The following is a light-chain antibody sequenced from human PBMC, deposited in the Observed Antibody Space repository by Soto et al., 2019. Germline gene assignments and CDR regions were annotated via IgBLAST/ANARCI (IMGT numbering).Light chain of an antibody. J-gene: IGKJ5*01. CDR3: QQRSNWPPT. CDR1: QSVSTF. V-gene: IGKV3-11*01. Sequence: EIVLTQSPATLSFSPGERATLSCSASQSVSTFLGRYQQKPGQAPRLLISDASNRATGIPARFSGSGSGQDFTLTISSREPDDFAIYYCQQRSNWPPTFGQGTRLEIK. CDR2: DAS.